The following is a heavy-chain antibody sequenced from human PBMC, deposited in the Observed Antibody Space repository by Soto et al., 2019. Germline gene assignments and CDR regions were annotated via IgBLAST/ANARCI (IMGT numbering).Heavy chain of an antibody. Sequence: GASVKVSCKASGGTFSSYAISWVRQAPGQGLEWMGGIIPIFGTANYAQKFQGRVTITADESTSTAYMELSSLRSEDTAVYYCARSPHYDSSGYPTDYWGQGTLVTVSS. CDR2: IIPIFGTA. CDR3: ARSPHYDSSGYPTDY. D-gene: IGHD3-22*01. V-gene: IGHV1-69*13. CDR1: GGTFSSYA. J-gene: IGHJ4*02.